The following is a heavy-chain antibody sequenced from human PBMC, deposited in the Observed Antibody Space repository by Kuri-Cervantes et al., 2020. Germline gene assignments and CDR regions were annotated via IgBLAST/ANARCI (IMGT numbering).Heavy chain of an antibody. V-gene: IGHV3-33*08. CDR1: GFTFSSYG. Sequence: GESLKISCAASGFTFSSYGMHWVRQAPGKGLEWVAVIWYDGSNKYYADSVKGRFTISRDNSKNTLYLQMNSLRAEGTAVYYCAREGLDSFDYWGQGTLVTVSS. J-gene: IGHJ4*02. CDR2: IWYDGSNK. D-gene: IGHD2-2*03. CDR3: AREGLDSFDY.